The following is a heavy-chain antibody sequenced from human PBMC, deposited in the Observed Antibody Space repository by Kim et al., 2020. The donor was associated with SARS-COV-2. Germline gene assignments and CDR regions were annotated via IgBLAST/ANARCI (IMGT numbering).Heavy chain of an antibody. CDR2: IYYSGST. V-gene: IGHV4-31*03. Sequence: SETLSLTCTVSGGSISSGVYYWSWIRQHPGKGLEWIGYIYYSGSTYYNPSLKSRVTISIDTSKNQFSLKLSSVTAADTAVYYCARAHLWFGELFPRGYFDYWGQGSLVTVSS. J-gene: IGHJ4*02. CDR3: ARAHLWFGELFPRGYFDY. D-gene: IGHD3-10*01. CDR1: GGSISSGVYY.